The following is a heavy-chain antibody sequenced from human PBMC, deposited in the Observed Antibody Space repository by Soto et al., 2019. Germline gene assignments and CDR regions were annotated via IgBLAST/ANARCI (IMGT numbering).Heavy chain of an antibody. Sequence: NPSETLSLTCTVSGGSISSYYLSWIRQPPGKGLEWIGYIYYSGSTNYNPSLKSRVTISVDTSKNQFSLKLSSVTAADTAVYYCARDFVDTAMADYYYYMDVWGKGTTVTVSS. D-gene: IGHD5-18*01. CDR3: ARDFVDTAMADYYYYMDV. CDR1: GGSISSYY. CDR2: IYYSGST. J-gene: IGHJ6*03. V-gene: IGHV4-59*01.